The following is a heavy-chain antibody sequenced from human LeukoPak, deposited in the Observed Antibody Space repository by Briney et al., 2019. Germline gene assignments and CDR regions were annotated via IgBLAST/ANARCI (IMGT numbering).Heavy chain of an antibody. CDR3: ARDHGGFWSGSAGF. CDR1: GYTFTSYG. V-gene: IGHV1-18*01. Sequence: ASVKVSCKASGYTFTSYGISWVRQAPGQGLEWMGWISAYNGNTNYAQKLQGRVTMTTDASSRTSFMELRSLTDEDTATYYCARDHGGFWSGSAGFWGQGTLLTVSS. D-gene: IGHD3-3*01. J-gene: IGHJ4*02. CDR2: ISAYNGNT.